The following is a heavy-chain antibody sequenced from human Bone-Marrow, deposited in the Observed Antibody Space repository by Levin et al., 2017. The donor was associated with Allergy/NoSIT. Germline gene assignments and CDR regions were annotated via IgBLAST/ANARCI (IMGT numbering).Heavy chain of an antibody. CDR3: VRDGEYSSSSTQAGWYFDL. CDR2: INPSGGST. D-gene: IGHD6-6*01. J-gene: IGHJ2*01. V-gene: IGHV1-46*01. CDR1: GYTFTNYY. Sequence: GASVKVSCTASGYTFTNYYMHWVRQAPGQGLEWMGIINPSGGSTNYAQKFQGRVTMTRDTSTSTVYMELSSLRSEDTAVYYCVRDGEYSSSSTQAGWYFDLWGRGTLVTVSS.